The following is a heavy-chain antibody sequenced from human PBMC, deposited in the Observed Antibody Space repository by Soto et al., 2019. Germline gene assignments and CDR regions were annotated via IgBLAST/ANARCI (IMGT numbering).Heavy chain of an antibody. J-gene: IGHJ5*02. Sequence: TLSLTCTISGHSITSYYWSWISEPTGKGLEWIWYIYYSGSTNYNPSLKSRVTISVDTSKNQFSLKLSSVTAADTAVYYCARHTLEHPDMVRNNWFDPWGQGTLVTVS. V-gene: IGHV4-59*01. CDR2: IYYSGST. CDR1: GHSITSYY. CDR3: ARHTLEHPDMVRNNWFDP. D-gene: IGHD5-18*01.